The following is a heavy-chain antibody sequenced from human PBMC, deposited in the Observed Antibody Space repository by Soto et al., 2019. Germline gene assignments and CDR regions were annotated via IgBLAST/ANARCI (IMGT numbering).Heavy chain of an antibody. Sequence: GGSLRLSCASSGFTFIDHYMSWIRQAPGKGLEWVSYISGGGDTIHYADSVKGRFTVSRDNAKNPLYLQMNSLRTEDTAVYYCARPQIVAAGTSDYWGQGTLVTVSS. D-gene: IGHD6-13*01. CDR1: GFTFIDHY. V-gene: IGHV3-11*01. J-gene: IGHJ4*02. CDR2: ISGGGDTI. CDR3: ARPQIVAAGTSDY.